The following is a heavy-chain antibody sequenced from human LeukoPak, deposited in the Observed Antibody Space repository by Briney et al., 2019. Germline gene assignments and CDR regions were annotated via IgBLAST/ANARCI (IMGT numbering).Heavy chain of an antibody. Sequence: ASVKLSCKASGYTFTSYDINWVRQATGQGLEWMGWMNPNSGNTGYAQKFQGRVTITRNTSISTAYMELSSLRSEDTAVYYCARDGVAAANDYWGQGTLVTVSS. J-gene: IGHJ4*02. CDR1: GYTFTSYD. CDR3: ARDGVAAANDY. D-gene: IGHD6-13*01. CDR2: MNPNSGNT. V-gene: IGHV1-8*03.